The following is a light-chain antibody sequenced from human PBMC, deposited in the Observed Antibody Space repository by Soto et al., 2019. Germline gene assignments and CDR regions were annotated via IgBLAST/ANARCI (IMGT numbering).Light chain of an antibody. J-gene: IGKJ4*01. CDR3: QQYGYLVT. V-gene: IGKV3-20*01. CDR2: GAS. CDR1: QRITNNY. Sequence: IVLINSPGSLALSPGERGTLSCRASQRITNNYLACYQQKPARAHRLLIYGASSRATGIPDRFIGSGCGTDFTLTISRREREDFAMYYCQQYGYLVTFGGGTKVDIK.